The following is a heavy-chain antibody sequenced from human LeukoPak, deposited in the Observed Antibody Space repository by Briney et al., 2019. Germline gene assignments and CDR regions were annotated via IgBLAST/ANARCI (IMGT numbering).Heavy chain of an antibody. D-gene: IGHD3-9*01. CDR1: GFTFRNYG. CDR3: AKVRYFGPSAFDI. CDR2: ISYDGSNK. Sequence: PGRSLRLSCAASGFTFRNYGMHWVRQAPRKRLDWVAVISYDGSNKYYADSVKGRFTISRDNSKNTLYLQMNSLRAEDTAVYYCAKVRYFGPSAFDIWGQGTMVTVSS. J-gene: IGHJ3*02. V-gene: IGHV3-30*18.